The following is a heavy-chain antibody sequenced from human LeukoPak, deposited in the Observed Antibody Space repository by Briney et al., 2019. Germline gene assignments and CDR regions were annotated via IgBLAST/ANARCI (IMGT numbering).Heavy chain of an antibody. CDR3: PRSRTASLDY. D-gene: IGHD2-21*02. J-gene: IGHJ4*02. CDR2: INHSGST. CDR1: GGSFSGYY. V-gene: IGHV4-34*01. Sequence: KPSETLSLTCAVYGGSFSGYYCSWIRQPPGKGLEWIGEINHSGSTNYNPSLKSRVTISVDTSKNQFSLKLSSVTAADTAVYYFPRSRTASLDYWGQGTLVTVSS.